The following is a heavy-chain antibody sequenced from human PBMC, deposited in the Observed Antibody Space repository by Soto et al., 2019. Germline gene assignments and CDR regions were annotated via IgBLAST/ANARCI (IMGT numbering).Heavy chain of an antibody. V-gene: IGHV1-69*13. CDR2: IVPIYRTA. J-gene: IGHJ4*02. D-gene: IGHD2-2*01. Sequence: GSSVKVSCKASGSTFASNGLHWVRQARGQGLEWLGGIVPIYRTADYAQKFQGRVTITADESTRTVYMELSSLKSQDTALYYCARDADANLSCIWGRGSLVT. CDR3: ARDADANLSCI. CDR1: GSTFASNG.